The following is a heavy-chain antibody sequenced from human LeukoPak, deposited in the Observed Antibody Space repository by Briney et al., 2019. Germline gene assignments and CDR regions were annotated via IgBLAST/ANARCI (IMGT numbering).Heavy chain of an antibody. Sequence: RTGGSLRLSCAASGFTFSSYAMSWVRQAPGKGLEWVSAISGSGGSTYYADSVKGRFTISRDNSKNTLYLQMNSLRAEDTAVYYCAKAPGSGTAMVTNDYWGQGTLVTVSS. V-gene: IGHV3-23*01. CDR2: ISGSGGST. CDR1: GFTFSSYA. J-gene: IGHJ4*02. D-gene: IGHD5-18*01. CDR3: AKAPGSGTAMVTNDY.